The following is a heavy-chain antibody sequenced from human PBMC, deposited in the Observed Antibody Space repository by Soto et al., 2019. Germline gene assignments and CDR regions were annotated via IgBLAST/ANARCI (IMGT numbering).Heavy chain of an antibody. Sequence: QVQLQESGPGLVKPSETLSLTCTVSGGSISSYYWSWIRQPPGKGMEWIGYIYYSWSTNYNPSLKRRVTTSVDTSKNQFSLKLSSVTAADTAVYYCARDLGSYGDQNGFDHWGQGTLVTVSS. V-gene: IGHV4-59*01. CDR1: GGSISSYY. D-gene: IGHD4-17*01. CDR3: ARDLGSYGDQNGFDH. CDR2: IYYSWST. J-gene: IGHJ5*02.